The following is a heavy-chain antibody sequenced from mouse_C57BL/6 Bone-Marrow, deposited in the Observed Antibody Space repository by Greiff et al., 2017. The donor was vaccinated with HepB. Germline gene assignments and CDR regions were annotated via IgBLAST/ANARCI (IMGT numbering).Heavy chain of an antibody. J-gene: IGHJ1*03. V-gene: IGHV2-9*01. D-gene: IGHD2-5*01. CDR3: AKHSYYSNYVGYFDV. CDR1: GFSLTSYG. Sequence: VKLMESGPGLVAPSQSLSITCTVSGFSLTSYGVDWVRQPPGKGLEWLGVIWGGGSTNYNSALMSRLSISKDNSKSQVFLKMTSLQTDDTAMYYCAKHSYYSNYVGYFDVWGTGTTVTVSS. CDR2: IWGGGST.